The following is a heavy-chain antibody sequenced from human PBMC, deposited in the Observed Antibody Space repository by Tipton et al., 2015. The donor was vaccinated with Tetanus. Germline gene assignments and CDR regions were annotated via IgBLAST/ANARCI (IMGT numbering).Heavy chain of an antibody. D-gene: IGHD6-13*01. Sequence: TLSLTCSVSGDSISSFYWSWIRQPAGKGLEWIGRIYTSGSTNHNPSLKSQVTMSVDTSKRQFSLKLNSVTAADTAVYYCATGWGSSWYCFGYWAQGTLVTVPS. CDR1: GDSISSFY. CDR3: ATGWGSSWYCFGY. J-gene: IGHJ4*02. CDR2: IYTSGST. V-gene: IGHV4-4*07.